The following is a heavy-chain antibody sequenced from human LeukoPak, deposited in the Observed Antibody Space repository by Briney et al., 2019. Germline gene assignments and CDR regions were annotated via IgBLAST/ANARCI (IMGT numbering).Heavy chain of an antibody. CDR1: GVTFSKYG. D-gene: IGHD3-22*01. V-gene: IGHV3-33*01. CDR2: IWQDGSEK. CDR3: ARARTDYDCNGFLLLDY. J-gene: IGHJ4*02. Sequence: PGRSLRLSCAASGVTFSKYGMHWVTQAPGTGLEWVAVIWQDGSEKDYEDSVKGRFSISRDNSKNTLCLQMNSLRAEDTALYYCARARTDYDCNGFLLLDYWGQGTLVTVSS.